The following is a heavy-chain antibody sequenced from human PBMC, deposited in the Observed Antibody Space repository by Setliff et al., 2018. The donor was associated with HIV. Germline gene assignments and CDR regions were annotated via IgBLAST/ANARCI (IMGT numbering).Heavy chain of an antibody. CDR2: INQDASKK. CDR1: GFTFSSYW. J-gene: IGHJ4*02. Sequence: GGSLRLSCAASGFTFSSYWMSWVRQAPGKGLEWVANINQDASKKYYVDSVKGRFTISRDNAKNSLYLQMNSLRAEDTALYYCAKDSGDGYNLEDYFDSWGQGTLVTVSS. V-gene: IGHV3-7*03. D-gene: IGHD5-12*01. CDR3: AKDSGDGYNLEDYFDS.